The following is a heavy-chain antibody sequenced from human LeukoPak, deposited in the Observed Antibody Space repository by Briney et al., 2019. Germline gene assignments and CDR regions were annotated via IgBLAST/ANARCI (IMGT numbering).Heavy chain of an antibody. J-gene: IGHJ4*02. D-gene: IGHD2-21*01. CDR3: AKLTGDSPIDY. CDR1: QFTFSNYA. CDR2: ISASGGSA. Sequence: PGGSLRLSCAASQFTFSNYAMTWVRQAPGKGLEWVSAISASGGSAYYADSVMGRFTVSRDNSKNTLYLQMNSLRAEDTAVYYCAKLTGDSPIDYWGQGTLVTVSS. V-gene: IGHV3-23*01.